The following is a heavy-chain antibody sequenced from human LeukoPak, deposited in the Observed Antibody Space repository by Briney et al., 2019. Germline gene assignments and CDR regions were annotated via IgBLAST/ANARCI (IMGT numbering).Heavy chain of an antibody. CDR3: ARGGYGDRIDY. J-gene: IGHJ4*02. V-gene: IGHV1-46*01. D-gene: IGHD4-17*01. CDR2: INPSGGST. Sequence: ASVKVSCKASGYTFIRYYMHWVRQAPGQGLEWMGIINPSGGSTSYAQKFQGRVAMTRDTSTSTVYMELSRLRSEDTAVYYCARGGYGDRIDYWGQGTLVSVSS. CDR1: GYTFIRYY.